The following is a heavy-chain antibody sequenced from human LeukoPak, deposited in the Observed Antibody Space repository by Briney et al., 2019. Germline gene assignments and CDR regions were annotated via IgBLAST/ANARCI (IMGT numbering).Heavy chain of an antibody. D-gene: IGHD3-22*01. CDR2: IYHSGST. J-gene: IGHJ3*01. Sequence: AETLSLTCTVSGYSISSGYYWGWIRQPPGKGLEWIGSIYHSGSTYYNPSLKSRVTISVDTSKNQFSLKLSSVTAADTAVYYCARELRYDNSDSGAFWGQGTVVTVSS. CDR1: GYSISSGYY. CDR3: ARELRYDNSDSGAF. V-gene: IGHV4-38-2*02.